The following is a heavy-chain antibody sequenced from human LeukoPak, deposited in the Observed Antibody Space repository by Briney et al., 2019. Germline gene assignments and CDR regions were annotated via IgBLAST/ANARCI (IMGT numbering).Heavy chain of an antibody. CDR3: AKHHDSSGYYPYYYYYYGMDV. J-gene: IGHJ6*02. CDR2: ISYDGSNK. CDR1: GYTFSSYG. V-gene: IGHV3-30*18. Sequence: GRSLRLSCAASGYTFSSYGMHWVRQAPGKGLEWVAVISYDGSNKYYADSVKGRFTISRDNSKNTLYLQMNSLRAEDTAVYYCAKHHDSSGYYPYYYYYYGMDVWGQGTTVTVSS. D-gene: IGHD3-22*01.